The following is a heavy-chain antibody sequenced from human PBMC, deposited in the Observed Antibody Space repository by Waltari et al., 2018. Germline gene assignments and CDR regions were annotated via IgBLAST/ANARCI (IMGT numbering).Heavy chain of an antibody. J-gene: IGHJ4*02. CDR2: IYYSGST. V-gene: IGHV4-59*01. CDR1: GGSISSYY. Sequence: QVQLQESGPGLVKPSETLSLTCTVSGGSISSYYWSWIRQPPGKGLEWIGYIYYSGSTNYNPSLKSRVTISVDTSKTQFALKLSSVTAADTAVYYCARDRVIAGYDRWGQGTLVTVSS. D-gene: IGHD2-21*01. CDR3: ARDRVIAGYDR.